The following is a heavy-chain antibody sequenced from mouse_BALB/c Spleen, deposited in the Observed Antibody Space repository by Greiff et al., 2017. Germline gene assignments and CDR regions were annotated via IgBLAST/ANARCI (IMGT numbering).Heavy chain of an antibody. Sequence: QVQLKQPGAELVKPGASVKLSCKASGYTFTSYWMHWVKQRPGQGLEWIGEINPSNGRTNYNEKFKSKATLTVDKSSSTAYMQLSSLTSEDSAVYYCASRGYYGNYWGQGTTLTVSS. CDR3: ASRGYYGNY. CDR2: INPSNGRT. CDR1: GYTFTSYW. D-gene: IGHD2-1*01. V-gene: IGHV1S81*02. J-gene: IGHJ2*01.